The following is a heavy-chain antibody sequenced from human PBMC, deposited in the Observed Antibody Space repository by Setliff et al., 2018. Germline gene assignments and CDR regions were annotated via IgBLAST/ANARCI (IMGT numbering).Heavy chain of an antibody. CDR2: IYPGDSDT. CDR3: ARRGGLTGTDLHGAFDI. CDR1: GYSFTSYW. D-gene: IGHD1-20*01. V-gene: IGHV5-51*01. Sequence: LGESLKISCKGSGYSFTSYWIGWVRQMPGKGLEWMGIIYPGDSDTRYSPSFQGQVTISADKSISTAYLKWSSLKASDTAIYYCARRGGLTGTDLHGAFDIWGQGTMVTVSS. J-gene: IGHJ3*02.